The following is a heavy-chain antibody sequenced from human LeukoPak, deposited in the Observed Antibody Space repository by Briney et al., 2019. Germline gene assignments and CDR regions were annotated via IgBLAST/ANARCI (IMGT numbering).Heavy chain of an antibody. V-gene: IGHV3-66*01. CDR1: GFTVSSNY. CDR2: IYSGGRT. CDR3: AKDGGDYVDY. J-gene: IGHJ4*02. Sequence: PGGSLRLSCAASGFTVSSNYMTWVRQAPGKGLEWVSVIYSGGRTYYTGSVKGRFTISRDISKNTLYLQMNSLRAEDTAVYYCAKDGGDYVDYWGQGTLVTVSS. D-gene: IGHD3-16*01.